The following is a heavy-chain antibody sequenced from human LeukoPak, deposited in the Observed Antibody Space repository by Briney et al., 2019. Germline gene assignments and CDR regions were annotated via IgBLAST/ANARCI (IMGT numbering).Heavy chain of an antibody. CDR1: AVSMTTYF. CDR3: ARDIYGSGYGYFDQ. D-gene: IGHD3-10*01. Sequence: SETLSLTCSVSAVSMTTYFWSWIRQPPGKGLEWLAFIHYTGETNYNPSLRSRLTISVDTSKNQFSLRLSSLTAADTAIYYCARDIYGSGYGYFDQWGQGALVTVSS. J-gene: IGHJ4*02. V-gene: IGHV4-59*01. CDR2: IHYTGET.